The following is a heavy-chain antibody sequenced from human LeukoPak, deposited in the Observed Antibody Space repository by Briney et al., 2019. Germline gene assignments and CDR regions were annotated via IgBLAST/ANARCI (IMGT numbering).Heavy chain of an antibody. Sequence: PSEPMSLTYSVSCGSISSCYWSGIQQPAGKGLGWVGYIYHNGSTDYNPSLKRRVTISIDKSSHRFSLKLSSVTAADTAVYYCESSDTALYYFDCWGQGTLVAVS. V-gene: IGHV4-59*01. D-gene: IGHD5-18*01. CDR1: CGSISSCY. CDR2: IYHNGST. J-gene: IGHJ4*02. CDR3: ESSDTALYYFDC.